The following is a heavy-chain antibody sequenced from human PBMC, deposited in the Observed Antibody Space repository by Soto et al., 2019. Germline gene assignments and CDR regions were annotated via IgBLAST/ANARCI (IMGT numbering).Heavy chain of an antibody. Sequence: EVQLLESGGGLVQPGGSLRLSCAASGFTFNSYAMTWVRQAPGKGLEWVSTISGSGAGTNYADSVKGRFTISRDSSKNTRDLQMNSLRAEDTAIYYCAKGRDTTMMIDGVDYWGQGTLVTVSS. CDR1: GFTFNSYA. D-gene: IGHD5-18*01. J-gene: IGHJ4*02. CDR2: ISGSGAGT. V-gene: IGHV3-23*01. CDR3: AKGRDTTMMIDGVDY.